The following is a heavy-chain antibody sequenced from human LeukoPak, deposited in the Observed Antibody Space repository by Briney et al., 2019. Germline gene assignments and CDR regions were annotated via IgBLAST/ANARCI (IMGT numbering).Heavy chain of an antibody. CDR3: ARDLGYSGNYGAFDV. D-gene: IGHD1-26*01. Sequence: SETLSLTCTVSGGSISSYYWSWIRQPPGKGLEWIGYIYYNGTSNYNPSLKSRVTISVDTSKNQFSLRLTSVTAADTAFYYCARDLGYSGNYGAFDVWGQGTMVTVSS. V-gene: IGHV4-59*01. J-gene: IGHJ3*01. CDR1: GGSISSYY. CDR2: IYYNGTS.